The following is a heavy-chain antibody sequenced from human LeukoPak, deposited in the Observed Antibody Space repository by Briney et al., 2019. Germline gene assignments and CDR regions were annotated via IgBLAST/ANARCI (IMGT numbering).Heavy chain of an antibody. CDR1: GGSISSGSYY. D-gene: IGHD4-17*01. Sequence: ASETLSLTCTVSGGSISSGSYYWSWIRQPAGKGLEWIGRIYTSGSTNYNPSLKSRVTISVDTSKNQFSLKLSSVTAADTAVYYCARGDGDPYSFDYWGQGTLVTVSS. V-gene: IGHV4-61*02. CDR3: ARGDGDPYSFDY. CDR2: IYTSGST. J-gene: IGHJ4*02.